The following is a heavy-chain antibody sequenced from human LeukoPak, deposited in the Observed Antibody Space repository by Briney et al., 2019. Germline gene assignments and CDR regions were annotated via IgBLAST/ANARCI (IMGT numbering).Heavy chain of an antibody. D-gene: IGHD3-22*01. Sequence: GESLKISCKGSGYSFTSYWIGWVRQMPGKGLEWMGIIYPGDSDTRYSPSFQGQVTTSADKSISTAYLQWSSLKASDTAMYYCARHRYYYDSSGPVDYMDVWGKGTTVTISS. V-gene: IGHV5-51*01. J-gene: IGHJ6*03. CDR2: IYPGDSDT. CDR3: ARHRYYYDSSGPVDYMDV. CDR1: GYSFTSYW.